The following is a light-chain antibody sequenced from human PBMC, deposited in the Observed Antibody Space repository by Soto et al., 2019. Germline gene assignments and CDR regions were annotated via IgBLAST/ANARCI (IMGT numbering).Light chain of an antibody. CDR1: NSISNW. V-gene: IGKV1-5*03. CDR2: KTS. J-gene: IGKJ1*01. Sequence: DIQMTQSPSTLSASVGDRVTITCRASNSISNWLAWYQQKPGKAPKLLIYKTSSLESGVPSRFSGSGSGTEFTLTISSLQPDDFATYYCQQYHSYWTFGQGTKVDVK. CDR3: QQYHSYWT.